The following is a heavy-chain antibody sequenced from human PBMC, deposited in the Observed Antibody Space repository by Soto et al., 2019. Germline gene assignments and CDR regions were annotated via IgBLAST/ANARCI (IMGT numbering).Heavy chain of an antibody. CDR2: INPNSGGT. CDR3: ALIGGNYDILTGYYSDY. V-gene: IGHV1-2*02. J-gene: IGHJ4*02. CDR1: GYTFTGYC. D-gene: IGHD3-9*01. Sequence: ASVKVSCKASGYTFTGYCMHWVRQAPGQGLEWMGWINPNSGGTNYAQKFQGRVTMTRDTSISTAYMELSRLRSDDTAVYYCALIGGNYDILTGYYSDYWGQGTLVTVSS.